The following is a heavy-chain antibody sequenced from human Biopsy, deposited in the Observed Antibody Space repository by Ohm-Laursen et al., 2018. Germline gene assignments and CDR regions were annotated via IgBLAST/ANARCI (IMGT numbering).Heavy chain of an antibody. CDR3: AIPFQYYDSWGGYPPFDH. CDR2: IIAVSGLV. V-gene: IGHV1-69*10. CDR1: GGTFSNYA. D-gene: IGHD3-3*01. J-gene: IGHJ4*02. Sequence: SVKVSCKASGGTFSNYAISWARQAPGEGLEWMGGIIAVSGLVNYAPKFQGRVSITADKSTTTAYMELSNLKSEDTAVYYCAIPFQYYDSWGGYPPFDHWGQGTLVTVSS.